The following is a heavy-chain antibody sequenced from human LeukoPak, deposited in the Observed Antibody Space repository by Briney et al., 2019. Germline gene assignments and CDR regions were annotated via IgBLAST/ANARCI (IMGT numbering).Heavy chain of an antibody. J-gene: IGHJ4*02. D-gene: IGHD1-26*01. V-gene: IGHV4-4*07. CDR3: ARENSGSYREFDY. Sequence: PSETLSLTCTVSGGSISSYYWSWIRQPAGKGLEWIGRIYTSGSTTYNASLKSRASMSVDTSKNQFSLKLSSVTAADTVVFYCARENSGSYREFDYWGQGTLVTVSS. CDR2: IYTSGST. CDR1: GGSISSYY.